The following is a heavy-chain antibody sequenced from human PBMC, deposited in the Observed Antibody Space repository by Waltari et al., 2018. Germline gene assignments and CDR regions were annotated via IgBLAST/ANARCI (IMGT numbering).Heavy chain of an antibody. CDR1: GGSISSSSYY. CDR3: ARDLEVGATY. D-gene: IGHD1-26*01. J-gene: IGHJ4*02. V-gene: IGHV4-39*07. Sequence: QLQLQESGPGLVKPSETLSLTCTVSGGSISSSSYYWGWIRQPPGKGLEWIGSIYYSGSTYYNPALKRRGTISVDTSKNQFSLKLSSVTAADTAVYYCARDLEVGATYGGQGTLVTVSS. CDR2: IYYSGST.